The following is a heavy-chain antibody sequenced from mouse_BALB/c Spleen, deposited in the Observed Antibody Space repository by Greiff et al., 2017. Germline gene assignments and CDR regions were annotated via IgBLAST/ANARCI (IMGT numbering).Heavy chain of an antibody. CDR2: ISSGGSYT. V-gene: IGHV5-6-4*01. J-gene: IGHJ4*01. Sequence: EVKLVESGGGLVKPGGSLKLSCAASGFTFSSYTMSWVRQTPEKRLEWVATISSGGSYTYYPDSVKGRFTISRDNAKNTLYLQMSSLKSEDTAMYYCTRVVDGNYEDAMDYWGQGTSVTVSS. CDR1: GFTFSSYT. CDR3: TRVVDGNYEDAMDY. D-gene: IGHD2-1*01.